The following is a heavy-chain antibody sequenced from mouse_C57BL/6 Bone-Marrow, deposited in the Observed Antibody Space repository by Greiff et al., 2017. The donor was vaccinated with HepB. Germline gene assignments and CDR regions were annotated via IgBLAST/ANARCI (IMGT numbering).Heavy chain of an antibody. CDR2: IHPNSGST. V-gene: IGHV1-64*01. CDR1: GYTFTSYW. D-gene: IGHD2-4*01. Sequence: QVQLKQPGAELVKPGASVKLSCKASGYTFTSYWMHWVKQRPGQGLEWIGMIHPNSGSTNYNEKFKSKATLTVDKSSGTAYMQLSSLTSEDSAVYYCARGTYDYDGYWGQGTTLTVSS. J-gene: IGHJ2*01. CDR3: ARGTYDYDGY.